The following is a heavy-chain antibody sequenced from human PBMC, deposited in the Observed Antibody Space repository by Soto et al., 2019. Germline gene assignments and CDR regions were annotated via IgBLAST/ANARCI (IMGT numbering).Heavy chain of an antibody. J-gene: IGHJ4*02. V-gene: IGHV2-5*01. CDR3: THGFCRGADCYPTPDFDY. D-gene: IGHD2-21*02. Sequence: QITLKESGPTLVKPTQTLTLTCTFSGFSLSSTEEGVGWLRQPPGKAPEWLALIYWKDDQRYRQTLKHRLTITKNTSNKQVVLTMSFVDPVPTATDFCTHGFCRGADCYPTPDFDYWGPGILVTVPS. CDR1: GFSLSSTEEG. CDR2: IYWKDDQ.